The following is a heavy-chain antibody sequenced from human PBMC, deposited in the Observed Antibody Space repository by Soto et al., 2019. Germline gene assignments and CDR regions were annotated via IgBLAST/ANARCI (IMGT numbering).Heavy chain of an antibody. CDR1: GDTFNFYT. Sequence: VQLVQSGAEVKTPGSSVKVSCTASGDTFNFYTLSWVRQAPGQGLEWMGRIIPMLGMSNYAQKFQGRVTMIADKSTSTVYMGLSSLRSEDTALYYCATNYGSGSAHFDNWGQGTLVTVSS. V-gene: IGHV1-69*02. J-gene: IGHJ4*02. D-gene: IGHD3-10*01. CDR2: IIPMLGMS. CDR3: ATNYGSGSAHFDN.